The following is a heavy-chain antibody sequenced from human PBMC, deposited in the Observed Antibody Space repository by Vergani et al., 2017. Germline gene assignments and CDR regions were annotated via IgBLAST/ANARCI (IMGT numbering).Heavy chain of an antibody. J-gene: IGHJ5*02. D-gene: IGHD2-2*01. V-gene: IGHV1-2*02. CDR2: INPNSGGT. CDR3: ARVIVGCSRTNCFADP. Sequence: QVQLVQSGAEVKKPGASVKVSCKASGYTFTGYYMHWVRQAPGQGLEWMGWINPNSGGTNYAQKFQGRVTMTRDTSISTAYMELSRLRSDDTAIYYCARVIVGCSRTNCFADPWGKGTLVTVSS. CDR1: GYTFTGYY.